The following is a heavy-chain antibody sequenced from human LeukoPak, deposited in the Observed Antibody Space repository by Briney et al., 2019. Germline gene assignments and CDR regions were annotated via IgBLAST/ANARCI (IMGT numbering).Heavy chain of an antibody. Sequence: GGSLRLSCTVSGFTFRSAWMCWVRQAPGKGLEWVGRIRSQTDGGTTDHGAPVQGRFTISRDDSQSTVYLQMTSLKIEDTAVYFCTTAPDSGSRDDYWGPGTLVTVSS. D-gene: IGHD1-26*01. CDR2: IRSQTDGGTT. CDR1: GFTFRSAW. V-gene: IGHV3-15*01. J-gene: IGHJ4*02. CDR3: TTAPDSGSRDDY.